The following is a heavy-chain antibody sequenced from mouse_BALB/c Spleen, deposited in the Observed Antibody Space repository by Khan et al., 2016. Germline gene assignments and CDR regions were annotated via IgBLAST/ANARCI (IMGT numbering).Heavy chain of an antibody. D-gene: IGHD2-3*01. Sequence: VELVESGAELVRPGASVKLSCKALGYTFTDYEMYWVKQTPVHGLEWIGTIHPGSGGTAYNQKFRGKATLTADKSSSTAYMELSSLKSADSSVDYGTRRRKYDGYDVEMDYWGQGTSVTVSS. V-gene: IGHV1-15*01. J-gene: IGHJ4*01. CDR3: TRRRKYDGYDVEMDY. CDR1: GYTFTDYE. CDR2: IHPGSGGT.